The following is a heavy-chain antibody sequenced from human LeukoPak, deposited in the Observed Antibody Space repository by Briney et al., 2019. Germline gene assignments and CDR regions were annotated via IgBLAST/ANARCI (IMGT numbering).Heavy chain of an antibody. CDR1: GFTFSSYW. Sequence: GGSLRLSCAASGFTFSSYWMSWVRQAPGRGLEWVANIKLDGSEKYYVDSVKGRFTISRDNAKNSLYLQMNSLRAEDTAVYYCARVAEFDYFDYWGQGTLVTVSS. CDR2: IKLDGSEK. J-gene: IGHJ4*02. V-gene: IGHV3-7*01. CDR3: ARVAEFDYFDY.